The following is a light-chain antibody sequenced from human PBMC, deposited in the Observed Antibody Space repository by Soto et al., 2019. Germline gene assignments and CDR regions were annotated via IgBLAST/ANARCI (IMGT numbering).Light chain of an antibody. CDR3: QQYDSSPRT. CDR1: QTVRNNY. Sequence: EFLLTQSPGTLSLSPWEIATLSCRASQTVRNNYLAWYQQKPGQAPRLLIYDASSRATGIPDRFSGSGSGTDFTLTISRLEPADFVVYYCQQYDSSPRTFGQGTKVDIK. J-gene: IGKJ1*01. CDR2: DAS. V-gene: IGKV3-20*01.